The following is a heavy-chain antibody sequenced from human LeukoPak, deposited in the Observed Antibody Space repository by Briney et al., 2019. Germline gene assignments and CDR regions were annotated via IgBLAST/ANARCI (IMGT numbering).Heavy chain of an antibody. J-gene: IGHJ5*02. D-gene: IGHD2-2*02. CDR2: IYYSGST. CDR1: GGSISSGGYY. Sequence: PSETLSLTCTVSGGSISSGGYYWSWIRQHPGKGLEWIGYIYYSGSTYYNPSLMSRITISVDMFKNQFSLKLNSVTAADTAMYYCARCFTYPNNWFDPWGQGILVTVSS. CDR3: ARCFTYPNNWFDP. V-gene: IGHV4-31*03.